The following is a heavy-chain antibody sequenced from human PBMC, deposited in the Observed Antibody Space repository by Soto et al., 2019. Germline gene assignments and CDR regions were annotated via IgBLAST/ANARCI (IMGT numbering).Heavy chain of an antibody. V-gene: IGHV1-3*01. J-gene: IGHJ6*02. D-gene: IGHD3-9*01. Sequence: QVQLVQSGAEVKKPGASVKVSCKASGYTFTSYAMHWVRQAPGQRLEWMGWINAGNGNTKYSQKFQGRVTITRDTSASTAYMELSSLRFEDTAVYYCARDLQSYDILTGYRYGMDVWGQGTTVTVSS. CDR3: ARDLQSYDILTGYRYGMDV. CDR2: INAGNGNT. CDR1: GYTFTSYA.